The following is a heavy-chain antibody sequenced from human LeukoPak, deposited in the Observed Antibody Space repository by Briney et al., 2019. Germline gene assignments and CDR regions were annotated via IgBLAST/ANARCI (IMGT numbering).Heavy chain of an antibody. CDR1: GFTFSTYG. CDR3: ARDHPLIGYGMDV. J-gene: IGHJ6*02. Sequence: GGSLRLSCGASGFTFSTYGLNWLRQAPGKGLEWISYISSSGSTIYYADSVKGRFTISRDNAKNSLYLQMNSLRAEDTAVYYCARDHPLIGYGMDVWGQGTTVTVSS. V-gene: IGHV3-48*03. CDR2: ISSSGSTI. D-gene: IGHD3-16*01.